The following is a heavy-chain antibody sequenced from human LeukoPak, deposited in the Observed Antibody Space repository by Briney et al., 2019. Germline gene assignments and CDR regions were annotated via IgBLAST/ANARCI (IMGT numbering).Heavy chain of an antibody. CDR1: GFTFSDYE. CDR3: ARGALHVFDY. D-gene: IGHD3-10*02. J-gene: IGHJ4*02. V-gene: IGHV3-48*03. CDR2: ISTSGSTT. Sequence: GGSLRLSCAASGFTFSDYEINWVRQAPGKGLXXVSCISTSGSTTYYADSVKGRFTISRDNAKNSLFLQMNTLTVEDTAVYYCARGALHVFDYWGQGTPVTVSS.